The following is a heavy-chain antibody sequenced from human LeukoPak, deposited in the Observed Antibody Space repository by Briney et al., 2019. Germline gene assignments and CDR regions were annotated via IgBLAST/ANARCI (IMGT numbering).Heavy chain of an antibody. CDR1: GFTFSSYA. Sequence: GGSLRLSCAASGFTFSSYAMSWVRQAPGKGLEWVSAISGSGGSTYYADSVKGRFTISRDNSKNTLYLQMNSLRAEDTAVYYCAKDSPRGFYGGRDFDYWGQGTLVSVSS. CDR3: AKDSPRGFYGGRDFDY. V-gene: IGHV3-23*01. D-gene: IGHD4-17*01. J-gene: IGHJ4*02. CDR2: ISGSGGST.